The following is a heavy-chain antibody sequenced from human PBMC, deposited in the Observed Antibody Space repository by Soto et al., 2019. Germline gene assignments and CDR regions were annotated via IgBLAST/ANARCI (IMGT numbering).Heavy chain of an antibody. V-gene: IGHV4-61*01. Sequence: QVQLQESGPGLVKPSETLSLTCTVSGGSVSSGSYYWSWIRQPPGKGLEWIGYIYYSGSTNYNPSLKSRVTIAVDTSKNQFSLKLSSVTAADTAVYYCARLDVGDCSGGSCNVDYWGQGTLVTVSS. D-gene: IGHD2-15*01. J-gene: IGHJ4*02. CDR2: IYYSGST. CDR3: ARLDVGDCSGGSCNVDY. CDR1: GGSVSSGSYY.